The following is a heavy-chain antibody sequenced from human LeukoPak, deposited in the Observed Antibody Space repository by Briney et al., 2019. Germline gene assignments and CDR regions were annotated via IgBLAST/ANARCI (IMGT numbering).Heavy chain of an antibody. CDR3: ARAYYDYVWGSYRYTYSDY. V-gene: IGHV4-34*01. CDR2: INHSGST. D-gene: IGHD3-16*02. CDR1: GGSFSGYY. Sequence: SETLSLTCAVYGGSFSGYYWSWIRQPPGKGLEWIGEINHSGSTNYNPSLKSRVTTSVDTSKNQFSLKLSSVTAADTAVYYCARAYYDYVWGSYRYTYSDYWGQGTLVTVSS. J-gene: IGHJ4*02.